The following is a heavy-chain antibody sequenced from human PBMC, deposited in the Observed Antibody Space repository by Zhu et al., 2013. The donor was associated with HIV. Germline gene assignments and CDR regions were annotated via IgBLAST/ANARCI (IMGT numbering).Heavy chain of an antibody. D-gene: IGHD3-22*01. V-gene: IGHV1-18*01. CDR1: GGTFSSYA. Sequence: QVQLCSLGAEVKKPGSSVKVSCKASGGTFSSYAISWVRQAPGQGLEWMAWISDYNGNTNYAQNLQDRVTMTTDTSTSTAYMELRSLRSDDTAVYYCARTVDSSGSLYYYYMDVWGKGTTVTVSS. CDR2: ISDYNGNT. J-gene: IGHJ6*03. CDR3: ARTVDSSGSLYYYYMDV.